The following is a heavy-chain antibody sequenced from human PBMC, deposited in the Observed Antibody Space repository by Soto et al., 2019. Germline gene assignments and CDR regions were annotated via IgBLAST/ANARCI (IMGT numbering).Heavy chain of an antibody. Sequence: QVQLVQSGAEVKKPGSSVKVSCKASGGTFSSYAISWVRQAPGQGLEWMGGIIPIFGTANYAQEFQGRVTITADESTSTAYRELSSLRSEDTAVYYCARVREGGQQLVAYYSAYWGQGTLVTVSS. CDR2: IIPIFGTA. CDR1: GGTFSSYA. D-gene: IGHD6-13*01. CDR3: ARVREGGQQLVAYYSAY. V-gene: IGHV1-69*01. J-gene: IGHJ4*02.